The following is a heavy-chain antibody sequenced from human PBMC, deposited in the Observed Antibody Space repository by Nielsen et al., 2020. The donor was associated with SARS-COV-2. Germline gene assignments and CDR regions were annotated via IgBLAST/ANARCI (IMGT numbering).Heavy chain of an antibody. J-gene: IGHJ6*03. D-gene: IGHD6-6*01. V-gene: IGHV1-8*01. CDR3: ARDVPYYYYMDV. Sequence: ASVKVSCKASGYTFTSYDINWVRQATGQGLEWMGWMNPNSGNTGYAQKFQGRVTMTRNTSISTAYMELSSLRSEDTAVYYCARDVPYYYYMDVWGKGTTVTVSS. CDR1: GYTFTSYD. CDR2: MNPNSGNT.